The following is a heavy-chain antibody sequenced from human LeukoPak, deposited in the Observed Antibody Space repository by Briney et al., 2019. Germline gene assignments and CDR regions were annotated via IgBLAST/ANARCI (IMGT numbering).Heavy chain of an antibody. Sequence: GGSLRLSCAASGFTFSSYSMNWVRQAPGKGLEWVSYISSSSSTIYYADSVKGRFTISRDNAKNSLHLQMNSLRAEDTAVYYCARDGGEYSSSWYPFDYWGQGTLVTVSS. J-gene: IGHJ4*02. CDR3: ARDGGEYSSSWYPFDY. CDR1: GFTFSSYS. V-gene: IGHV3-48*01. D-gene: IGHD6-13*01. CDR2: ISSSSSTI.